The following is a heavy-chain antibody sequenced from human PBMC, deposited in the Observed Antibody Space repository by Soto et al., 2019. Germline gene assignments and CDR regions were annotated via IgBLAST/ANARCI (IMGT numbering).Heavy chain of an antibody. CDR3: TRQYVDDYNSFDS. CDR2: IRSKANNYAT. D-gene: IGHD4-4*01. V-gene: IGHV3-73*01. J-gene: IGHJ4*02. Sequence: EVQLVESGGGLVQPGGSLKLSCAASGFTFSASGMHWVRRASGKGLEWVGRIRSKANNYATAYAASVKGRFTVSRDDAKNTAYLQMDSLETEDTAVDYCTRQYVDDYNSFDSWGQGTLVTVSS. CDR1: GFTFSASG.